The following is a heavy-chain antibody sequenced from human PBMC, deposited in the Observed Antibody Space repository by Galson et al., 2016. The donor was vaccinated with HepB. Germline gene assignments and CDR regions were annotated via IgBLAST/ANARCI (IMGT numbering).Heavy chain of an antibody. CDR2: IKSKRDGETR. V-gene: IGHV3-15*05. J-gene: IGHJ4*02. CDR3: TADVYVSSGTSHDF. CDR1: GFTFSIVW. D-gene: IGHD6-19*01. Sequence: SLRLSCAASGFTFSIVWMSWVRQAPGKGLEWVGRIKSKRDGETRNYAAPVKGRFAISRDDSKNILHLQMNSLETEDTAVYYCTADVYVSSGTSHDFWGQGTRVTVSS.